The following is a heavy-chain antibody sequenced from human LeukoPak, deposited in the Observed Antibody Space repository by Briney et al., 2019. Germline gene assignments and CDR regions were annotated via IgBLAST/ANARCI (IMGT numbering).Heavy chain of an antibody. CDR2: ISYSGST. D-gene: IGHD6-19*01. CDR1: GGSISSSSYY. Sequence: SETVSLTCTVSGGSISSSSYYWGWIRQPPGKGLEWIGSISYSGSTYYNPSLESRVTISVDTSKNQFSLKLSSVTAADTAVYYCARPGSTSGGYYFDFWGQGTLVTVSS. V-gene: IGHV4-39*01. CDR3: ARPGSTSGGYYFDF. J-gene: IGHJ4*02.